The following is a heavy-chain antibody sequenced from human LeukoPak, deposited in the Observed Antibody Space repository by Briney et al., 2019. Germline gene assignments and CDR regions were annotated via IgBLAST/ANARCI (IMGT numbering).Heavy chain of an antibody. D-gene: IGHD3-10*01. J-gene: IGHJ4*02. V-gene: IGHV4-34*01. CDR3: ARNGSGLDY. CDR1: GGSFSSYY. CDR2: INHSGST. Sequence: SETLSLTCAVYGGSFSSYYWSWIRQPPGKGLEWIGEINHSGSTNYNPSLKSRVTISVETSKNQFSLKLSSVTAADTAVYYCARNGSGLDYWGQGTLVTVSS.